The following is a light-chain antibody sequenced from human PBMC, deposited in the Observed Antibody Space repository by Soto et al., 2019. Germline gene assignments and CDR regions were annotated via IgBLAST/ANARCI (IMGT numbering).Light chain of an antibody. CDR1: QSITSSN. J-gene: IGKJ1*01. V-gene: IGKV3-20*01. CDR3: QHYGNSLPWT. Sequence: EIVLTQFPGTLSLSPGERATLSCRASQSITSSNLAWYQQKPGQAPRLIIYGASNRATGIPDRFSGSGSGTDFTLTTSRLEPEDFAVYFCQHYGNSLPWTFGQGTKVDIK. CDR2: GAS.